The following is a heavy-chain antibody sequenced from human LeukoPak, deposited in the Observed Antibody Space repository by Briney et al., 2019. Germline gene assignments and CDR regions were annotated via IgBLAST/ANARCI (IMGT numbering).Heavy chain of an antibody. D-gene: IGHD2-21*01. Sequence: ALSLTCTVSGGSFSSGSYYWSWIRQPAGKGLEWIGRIYTSGSTNYNPSLKSRVTISVDTSKNQFSLKLSSVTAADTAVYYCARGGGDWGFHQPDYWGQGTLSPSP. CDR3: ARGGGDWGFHQPDY. J-gene: IGHJ4*02. CDR1: GGSFSSGSYY. CDR2: IYTSGST. V-gene: IGHV4-61*02.